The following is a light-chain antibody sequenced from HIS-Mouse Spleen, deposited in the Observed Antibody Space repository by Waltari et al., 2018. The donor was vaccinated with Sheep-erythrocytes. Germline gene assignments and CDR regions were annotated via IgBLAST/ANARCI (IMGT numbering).Light chain of an antibody. CDR3: CSYAGSYNHV. V-gene: IGLV2-11*01. CDR2: DVS. J-gene: IGLJ1*01. Sequence: QSALTQPRSVSGSPGQSVTISCPRTSSDVGGSNYVSWYQQHPGKAPKLMIYDVSKRPSGVPDRFSGSKSGNTASLTISGLQAEDEADYYCCSYAGSYNHVFATGTKVTVL. CDR1: SSDVGGSNY.